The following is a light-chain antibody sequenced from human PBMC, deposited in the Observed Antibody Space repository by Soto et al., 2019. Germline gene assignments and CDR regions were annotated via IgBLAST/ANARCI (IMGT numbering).Light chain of an antibody. CDR3: QDYSNWPPWT. V-gene: IGKV3-15*01. J-gene: IGKJ1*01. CDR2: GAS. CDR1: QSIGSS. Sequence: EIVMTQSPATLSVSPGDRATLSCRASQSIGSSLDWYQQKPGQAPRLLIYGASTRATGIPARFSGSGSGTDFTLTISSLQSEDFAVYYCQDYSNWPPWTFGQGTKVEIK.